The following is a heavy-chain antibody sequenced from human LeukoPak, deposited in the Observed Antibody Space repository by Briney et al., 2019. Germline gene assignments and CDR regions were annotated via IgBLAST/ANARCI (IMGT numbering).Heavy chain of an antibody. CDR3: ARGPSGNWNRTPFDY. Sequence: ASVKVSCKASGYTFTSYGISWVRQAPGQGLEWMGWISAYNGNTNYAQKLQGRVTMTTDTSTSTAYMELRSLRSDDTAVYYCARGPSGNWNRTPFDYWGQGTLVTVSS. D-gene: IGHD1-1*01. V-gene: IGHV1-18*04. CDR1: GYTFTSYG. J-gene: IGHJ4*02. CDR2: ISAYNGNT.